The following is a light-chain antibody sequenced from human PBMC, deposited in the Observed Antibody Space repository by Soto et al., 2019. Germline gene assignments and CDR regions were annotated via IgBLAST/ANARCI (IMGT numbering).Light chain of an antibody. V-gene: IGLV2-11*01. CDR2: DVS. CDR1: SSDVGSYNY. Sequence: QSALTQPRSVSGSPGQSVTISCTGTSSDVGSYNYVSWYQQHPGKVPKLMIYDVSKRPSGVPDRFSGSKSGNTASLTISGLQAEDEADYYCCSYAGSYTHVFGSGTKVTVL. J-gene: IGLJ1*01. CDR3: CSYAGSYTHV.